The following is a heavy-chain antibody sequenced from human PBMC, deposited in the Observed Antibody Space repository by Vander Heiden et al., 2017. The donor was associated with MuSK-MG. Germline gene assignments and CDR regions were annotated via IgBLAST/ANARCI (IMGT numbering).Heavy chain of an antibody. CDR3: ARSGWILGAKGYFDY. J-gene: IGHJ4*02. CDR2: INAADGNT. CDR1: GYTFTTYA. V-gene: IGHV1-3*01. Sequence: QVQLVQSGPEVKKPGASLKISCKASGYTFTTYALHWLRQAPGQRLEWMGWINAADGNTKYSQKFQGRVTITRETSARIAYMELNSLRSEDTAVYYCARSGWILGAKGYFDYWGQGTLVTVSS. D-gene: IGHD1-26*01.